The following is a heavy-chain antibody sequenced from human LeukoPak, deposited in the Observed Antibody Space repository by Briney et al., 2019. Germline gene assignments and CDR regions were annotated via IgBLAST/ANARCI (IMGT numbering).Heavy chain of an antibody. D-gene: IGHD3-22*01. CDR1: GGSISSHY. Sequence: KSSETLSLTCTVSGGSISSHYWSWFRQTPGERPEWIAFIYYSGTTNYNPSLKGRVTISIDSSKNQFSLKLSSVTAADTAIYYCARGTGFYDSSGHYYWGYFDSWGQGTLSPSPQ. CDR3: ARGTGFYDSSGHYYWGYFDS. J-gene: IGHJ4*02. CDR2: IYYSGTT. V-gene: IGHV4-59*11.